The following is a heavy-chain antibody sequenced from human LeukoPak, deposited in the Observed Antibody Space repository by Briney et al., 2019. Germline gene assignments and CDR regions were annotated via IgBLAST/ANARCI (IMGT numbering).Heavy chain of an antibody. J-gene: IGHJ4*02. V-gene: IGHV4-38-2*02. CDR3: ARSARFLEWLLEGEGSTDFDY. Sequence: SETLSLTCTVSGYSISSGYYWGWIRQPPGKGLEWIGSIYHSGSTYYNPSLKSRVTISVDTSKNQFSLKLSSVTAADTAVYYCARSARFLEWLLEGEGSTDFDYWGQGTLVTVSS. CDR1: GYSISSGYY. D-gene: IGHD3-3*01. CDR2: IYHSGST.